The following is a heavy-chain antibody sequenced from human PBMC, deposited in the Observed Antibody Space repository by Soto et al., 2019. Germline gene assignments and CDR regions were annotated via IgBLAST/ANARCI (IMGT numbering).Heavy chain of an antibody. Sequence: GGSLRLSCAASGFTFSSYAMSWVRQAPGKGLEWVSAISGSGGSTYYADSVKGRFTISRDNSKNTLYLQMNSLRAEDTAVYYCAIFGRYSSGWYDYWGQGTLVTVSS. CDR2: ISGSGGST. J-gene: IGHJ4*02. D-gene: IGHD6-19*01. V-gene: IGHV3-23*01. CDR3: AIFGRYSSGWYDY. CDR1: GFTFSSYA.